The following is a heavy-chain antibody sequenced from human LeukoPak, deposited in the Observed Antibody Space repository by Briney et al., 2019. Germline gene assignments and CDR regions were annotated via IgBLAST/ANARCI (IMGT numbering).Heavy chain of an antibody. D-gene: IGHD1-26*01. J-gene: IGHJ4*02. CDR3: ARGTVGAKY. V-gene: IGHV3-48*04. Sequence: GGSLRLSCAASGFTLTSDSMNWVRQAPGKGLEWISYISSGATTTYYADSVKGRFTISRDNAKNSLYLQMNSLRVEDTAVYYCARGTVGAKYWGQGTVVIVSS. CDR1: GFTLTSDS. CDR2: ISSGATTT.